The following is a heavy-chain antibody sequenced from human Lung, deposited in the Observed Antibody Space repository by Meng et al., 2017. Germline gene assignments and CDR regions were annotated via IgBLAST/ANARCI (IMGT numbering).Heavy chain of an antibody. V-gene: IGHV3-43D*03. CDR1: GFIFDDYA. J-gene: IGHJ4*02. CDR2: ISWDGGST. CDR3: ANLHGDYDEFGDY. Sequence: SCAASGFIFDDYAMHWVRQAPGKGLDWVSLISWDGGSTYYADSVKGRFTISRDNSKNSLYLQMNSLRAEDTALYYCANLHGDYDEFGDYWGQGTLVTVSS. D-gene: IGHD4-17*01.